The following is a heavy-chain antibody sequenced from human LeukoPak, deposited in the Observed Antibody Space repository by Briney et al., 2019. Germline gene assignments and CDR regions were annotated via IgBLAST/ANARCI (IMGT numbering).Heavy chain of an antibody. CDR3: ARGRLRYLDWTRAYSDY. CDR2: ISAYNGNT. D-gene: IGHD3-9*01. V-gene: IGHV1-18*01. CDR1: GYTFTSYG. J-gene: IGHJ4*02. Sequence: ASVNVSCKASGYTFTSYGISWVRQAPGQGLEWMGWISAYNGNTNYAQKLQGRVTMTTDTSTSTAYMELRSLRSDDTAVYYCARGRLRYLDWTRAYSDYWGQGTLVTVSS.